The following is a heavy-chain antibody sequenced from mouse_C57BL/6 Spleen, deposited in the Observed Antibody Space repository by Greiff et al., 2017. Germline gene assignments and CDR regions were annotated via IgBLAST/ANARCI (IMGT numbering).Heavy chain of an antibody. V-gene: IGHV3-6*01. CDR1: GYSITSGYY. J-gene: IGHJ3*01. D-gene: IGHD4-1*01. CDR3: ARAELGRGFAY. Sequence: VQLKESGPGLVKPSQSLSLTCSVTGYSITSGYYWNWIRQFPGNKLEWMGYISYDGSNNYNPSLKNRISITRDTSKNQFFLKLNSVTTEDTATYYCARAELGRGFAYWGQGTLVTVSA. CDR2: ISYDGSN.